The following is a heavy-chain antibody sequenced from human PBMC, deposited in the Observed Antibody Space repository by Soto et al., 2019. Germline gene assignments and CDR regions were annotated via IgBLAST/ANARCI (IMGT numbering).Heavy chain of an antibody. V-gene: IGHV5-10-1*03. CDR2: IDPSDSFS. Sequence: EVQLVPSGTEVKKTGESLRISCKGSGYRFTSYWINWVRQVPGKGLEWMGRIDPSDSFSDYSPSLQGHVTFSIDKSINAAYLQWSSLKASDTALYFCARTITVTGTWGWFDSWGQGTLVTVSS. D-gene: IGHD6-19*01. CDR1: GYRFTSYW. CDR3: ARTITVTGTWGWFDS. J-gene: IGHJ5*01.